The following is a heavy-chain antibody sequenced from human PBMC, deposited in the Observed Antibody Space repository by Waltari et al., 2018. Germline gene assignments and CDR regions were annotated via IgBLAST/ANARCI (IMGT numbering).Heavy chain of an antibody. V-gene: IGHV4-39*01. D-gene: IGHD2-15*01. Sequence: QLQLQESGPGLLKPSETLSLTCGVSGGSISNKYYSWAWIRQPPGQGLEWIGNIFYSGKSKYSPSLKSRVTISVDTSKNNFSLKLSSGTTADTAVYYCARLGYNNENYYIGFDYWGQGTLVTVSS. CDR3: ARLGYNNENYYIGFDY. CDR1: GGSISNKYYS. CDR2: IFYSGKS. J-gene: IGHJ4*02.